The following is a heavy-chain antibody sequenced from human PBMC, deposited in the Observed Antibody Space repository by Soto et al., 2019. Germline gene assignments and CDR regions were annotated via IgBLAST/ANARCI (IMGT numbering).Heavy chain of an antibody. D-gene: IGHD2-8*02. J-gene: IGHJ6*02. CDR1: GGTFSSYA. CDR3: ARVLDYYYGMEV. CDR2: IIPIFGTA. Sequence: ASVKVSCKASGGTFSSYAISWVRQAPGQGLEWMGGIIPIFGTANYAQKFQGRVTITADESTSTAYMELSSLRSEDTAVYYCARVLDYYYGMEVWGQGTTVTVSS. V-gene: IGHV1-69*13.